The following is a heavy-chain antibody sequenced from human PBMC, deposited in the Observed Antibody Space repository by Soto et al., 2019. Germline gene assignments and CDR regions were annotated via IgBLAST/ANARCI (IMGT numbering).Heavy chain of an antibody. CDR2: IDGSGSNT. Sequence: GGSLRLSCAASGFTLRSYWMHWVRQAPGGGLVWASRIDGSGSNTFYADSVKGRFTISRDNAKNTLYLQMNNLSPEDTAVYYCARNLNGYGNWDDWGQGNLVTVSS. CDR3: ARNLNGYGNWDD. J-gene: IGHJ4*02. D-gene: IGHD1-1*01. CDR1: GFTLRSYW. V-gene: IGHV3-74*01.